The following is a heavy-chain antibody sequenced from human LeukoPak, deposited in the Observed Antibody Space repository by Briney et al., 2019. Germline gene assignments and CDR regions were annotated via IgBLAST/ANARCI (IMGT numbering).Heavy chain of an antibody. D-gene: IGHD6-19*01. CDR3: ARDDGSGWKYHYFDY. CDR2: ISSSSSYI. V-gene: IGHV3-21*05. Sequence: GGSLRLSCAASGFTFSSYEMNWVRQAPGKGLEWVSYISSSSSYIYYADSVKGRFTISRDNAKNSLYLQMNSLRAEDTAVYYCARDDGSGWKYHYFDYWGQGTLVTVSS. J-gene: IGHJ4*02. CDR1: GFTFSSYE.